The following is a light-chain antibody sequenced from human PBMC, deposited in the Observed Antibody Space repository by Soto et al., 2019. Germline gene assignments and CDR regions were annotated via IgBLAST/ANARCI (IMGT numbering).Light chain of an antibody. CDR1: QSVSSSY. J-gene: IGKJ4*02. Sequence: EIVLTQSPGTLSLSPWARATLSCRASQSVSSSYLAWYQQKPGEAPRLLIYGASSRAAAIPDRFNVRGFGTDFTLTISRLEPEDFAVYYCQQYGSSPLTFGGGTNVDIK. V-gene: IGKV3-20*01. CDR3: QQYGSSPLT. CDR2: GAS.